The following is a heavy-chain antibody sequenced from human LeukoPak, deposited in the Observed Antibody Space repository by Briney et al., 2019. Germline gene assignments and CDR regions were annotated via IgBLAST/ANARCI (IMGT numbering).Heavy chain of an antibody. D-gene: IGHD6-13*01. Sequence: SETLSLTCTVSGGSISSSSYYWGWIRQPPGKGLEWIGSIYYSGSTYYNPSLKSRVTISVDRSKNQFSLKLSSVTAADTAVYYCARAAIAAAGCFDYWGQGTLVTVSS. V-gene: IGHV4-39*07. CDR3: ARAAIAAAGCFDY. CDR1: GGSISSSSYY. J-gene: IGHJ4*02. CDR2: IYYSGST.